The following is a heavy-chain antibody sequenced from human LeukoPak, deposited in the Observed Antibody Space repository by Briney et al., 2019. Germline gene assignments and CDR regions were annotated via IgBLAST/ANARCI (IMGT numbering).Heavy chain of an antibody. CDR2: ISGSCGST. D-gene: IGHD4-23*01. CDR3: AKGLPTLSLYGGYSDY. Sequence: GGSLRLSCAASGFTFSSYAMSWVRQAPGKGLEWVSAISGSCGSTYYADSVKGRFTIDRDNSKNTLYLQMNSLRAEDTAVYYCAKGLPTLSLYGGYSDYWGQGTLVTVSS. CDR1: GFTFSSYA. J-gene: IGHJ4*02. V-gene: IGHV3-23*01.